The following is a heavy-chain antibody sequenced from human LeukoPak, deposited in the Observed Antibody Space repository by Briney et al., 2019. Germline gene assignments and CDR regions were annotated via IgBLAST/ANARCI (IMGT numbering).Heavy chain of an antibody. D-gene: IGHD2-2*01. V-gene: IGHV4-34*01. J-gene: IGHJ4*02. CDR2: INHSGST. Sequence: SETLSLTCAVYGGSFSGYYWSWIRQPPWKGLEWIGEINHSGSTNYNPSLKSRVTISVDTSKNQFSLKLSSVTAADTAVYYCARGGGDIVVVPAALTFDYWGQGTLVTVSS. CDR1: GGSFSGYY. CDR3: ARGGGDIVVVPAALTFDY.